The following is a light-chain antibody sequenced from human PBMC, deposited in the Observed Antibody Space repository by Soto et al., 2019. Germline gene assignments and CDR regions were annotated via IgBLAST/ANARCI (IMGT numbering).Light chain of an antibody. Sequence: VMTHSPATLSVSPGERGTLSGRSIQMVRSHLAWYQQKPGQAPSLLIFGASTRATGVPDRFSGSESGTEFTLTISSLQSEDVEVYFCQQYNDWPRTVGGGTKVDI. J-gene: IGKJ4*01. CDR2: GAS. CDR1: QMVRSH. V-gene: IGKV3-15*01. CDR3: QQYNDWPRT.